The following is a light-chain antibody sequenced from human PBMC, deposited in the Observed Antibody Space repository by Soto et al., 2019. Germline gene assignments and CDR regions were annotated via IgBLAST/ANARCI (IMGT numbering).Light chain of an antibody. J-gene: IGKJ3*01. V-gene: IGKV1-5*01. CDR3: QQYDGY. CDR1: QXINRW. Sequence: XXTXSXSXXAXXXXXXXTITCRASQXINRWLAWYQQKPGKAPKVLIYDASSLESGVPSRFSGXGXGTEFTLTITSLQPDDFATYYCQQYDGYFGPGTKVDFK. CDR2: DAS.